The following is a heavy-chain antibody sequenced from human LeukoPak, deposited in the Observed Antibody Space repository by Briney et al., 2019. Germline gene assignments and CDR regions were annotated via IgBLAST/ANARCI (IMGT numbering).Heavy chain of an antibody. J-gene: IGHJ4*02. CDR2: ISGSGGNT. D-gene: IGHD6-6*01. Sequence: PGGSLRLSCAASGLTFSSYAMSWVRQAPGKGLEWVSAISGSGGNTYYADSVKGRFTISRDNSKNTLYLQMNSLRAEDTAVYYCAKSVGARIAAPTDYWGQGTLVTVSS. CDR1: GLTFSSYA. CDR3: AKSVGARIAAPTDY. V-gene: IGHV3-23*01.